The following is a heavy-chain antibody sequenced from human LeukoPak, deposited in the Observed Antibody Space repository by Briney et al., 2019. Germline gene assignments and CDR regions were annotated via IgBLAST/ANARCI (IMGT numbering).Heavy chain of an antibody. CDR2: IYYSGST. CDR3: AREGRTATGTPTYFDY. Sequence: SETLSLTCTVSGGSISSHYWSWIRQPPGKGLEWIGYIYYSGSTNYNPSLKSRVTISVDTSKNQFSLKLSSVTAADTAVYYCAREGRTATGTPTYFDYWGQGALVTVSS. CDR1: GGSISSHY. J-gene: IGHJ4*02. D-gene: IGHD1-1*01. V-gene: IGHV4-59*11.